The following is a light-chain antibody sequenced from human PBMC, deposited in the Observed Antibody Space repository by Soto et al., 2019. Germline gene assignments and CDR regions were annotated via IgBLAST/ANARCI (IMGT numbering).Light chain of an antibody. CDR3: QQYGDYNSPRFS. Sequence: EIVLTQSPGTLSLSPGDRVTLSCRASQSVSTNYFSWYQQKPVQAPRLLIYATSSRAVGIPDRFSGSGSGTDFTLTISSLEPEDFAMYDCQQYGDYNSPRFSFGQGTRLEI. J-gene: IGKJ2*03. CDR2: ATS. CDR1: QSVSTNY. V-gene: IGKV3-20*01.